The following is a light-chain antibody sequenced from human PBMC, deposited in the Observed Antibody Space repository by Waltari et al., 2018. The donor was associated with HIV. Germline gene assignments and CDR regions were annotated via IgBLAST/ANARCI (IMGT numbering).Light chain of an antibody. CDR3: QQYNSYWT. CDR2: KAS. J-gene: IGKJ1*01. CDR1: QSIGSW. Sequence: DIQMTQSPSTLSAPVGDRVTITCRASQSIGSWLAWYQQKPGKAPKLLIYKASSLQSGVPSRCSGSGSGTEFTLTISSLQPDDFATYYCQQYNSYWTFGQGTKVEIK. V-gene: IGKV1-5*03.